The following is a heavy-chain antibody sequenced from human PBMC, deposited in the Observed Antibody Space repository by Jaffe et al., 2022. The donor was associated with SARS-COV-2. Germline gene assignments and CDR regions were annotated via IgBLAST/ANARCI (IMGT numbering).Heavy chain of an antibody. V-gene: IGHV2-5*02. CDR1: GFSLSSTDVA. CDR3: AHKGSLGGWFDP. J-gene: IGHJ5*02. D-gene: IGHD3-16*01. Sequence: QITLKESGPTLVKPTQTLTLTCTFSGFSLSSTDVAVGWIRQPPGKALEWLALIYWDDDKRYSPSLKRRVTITKDTSRSQVVLSMTNMDPVDTATYWCAHKGSLGGWFDPWGQGIQVTVSS. CDR2: IYWDDDK.